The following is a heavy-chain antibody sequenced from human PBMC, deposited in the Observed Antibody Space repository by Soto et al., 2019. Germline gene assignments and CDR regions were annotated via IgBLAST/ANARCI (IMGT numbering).Heavy chain of an antibody. D-gene: IGHD6-13*01. CDR1: GGSFSGYY. CDR2: INHSGST. CDR3: ARCGHLRQLVHYGMDV. V-gene: IGHV4-34*01. Sequence: QVQLQQWGAGLLKPSETLSLTCAVYGGSFSGYYWSWIRQPPGKGLEWIGEINHSGSTNYNPYLKSRVTISVDTSKNQFSLKLSSVTAADTAVYYCARCGHLRQLVHYGMDVWVQGTTVTVSS. J-gene: IGHJ6*02.